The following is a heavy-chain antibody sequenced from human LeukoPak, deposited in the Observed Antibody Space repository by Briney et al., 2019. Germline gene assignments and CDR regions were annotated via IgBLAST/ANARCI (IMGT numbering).Heavy chain of an antibody. Sequence: PSETLSLTCTVSGGSISSGDYYWSWIRQPPGKGLEWIGYIYYSGSTYYNPSLKSRVTISVDTSKNQFSLKLSSVTAADTAVYYCARVYYDFWSGYSARYFDLWGRATLVTVSS. CDR2: IYYSGST. J-gene: IGHJ2*01. CDR3: ARVYYDFWSGYSARYFDL. D-gene: IGHD3-3*01. V-gene: IGHV4-30-4*01. CDR1: GGSISSGDYY.